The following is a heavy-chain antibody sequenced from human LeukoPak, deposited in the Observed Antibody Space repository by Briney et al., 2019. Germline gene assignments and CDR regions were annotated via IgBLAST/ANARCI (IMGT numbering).Heavy chain of an antibody. CDR3: ALNSGLDY. CDR1: GFTFSSYG. Sequence: GRSLRLSCAASGFTFSSYGMHWVRQAPGKGLEWVAVISYDGSNKYYADSVKGRFTISRDNSKNTLYLQMISLRAEDTAVYYCALNSGLDYWGQGTLVTVSS. V-gene: IGHV3-30*03. J-gene: IGHJ4*02. CDR2: ISYDGSNK. D-gene: IGHD1-26*01.